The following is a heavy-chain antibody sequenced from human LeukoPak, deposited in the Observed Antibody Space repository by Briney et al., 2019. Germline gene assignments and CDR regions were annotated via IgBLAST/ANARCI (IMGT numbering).Heavy chain of an antibody. D-gene: IGHD3-22*01. J-gene: IGHJ4*02. V-gene: IGHV3-48*01. Sequence: GGSLRLSCAASGFTFNSYSMNWVRLAPGKGLEWVSFISSGSSTMYYAESVKGRFTISRDNAKNTLYLQMNSLRAEDTAVYYCARETSGYFDYWGQGTLVTVSS. CDR1: GFTFNSYS. CDR2: ISSGSSTM. CDR3: ARETSGYFDY.